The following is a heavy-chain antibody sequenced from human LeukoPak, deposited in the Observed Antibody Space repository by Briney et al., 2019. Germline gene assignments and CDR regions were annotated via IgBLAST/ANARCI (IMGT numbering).Heavy chain of an antibody. CDR2: ISGSGGST. V-gene: IGHV3-23*01. D-gene: IGHD6-13*01. CDR1: GFTFSSYA. J-gene: IGHJ4*02. CDR3: AKGRLMGGSSWYGAFDY. Sequence: GGSLRLSCAASGFTFSSYAMSWVRQAPGKGLEWVSAISGSGGSTYYADSVKGRFTISRDNSKNTLYLQMNSLRAEDTAVYYCAKGRLMGGSSWYGAFDYWGQGTLVTVSS.